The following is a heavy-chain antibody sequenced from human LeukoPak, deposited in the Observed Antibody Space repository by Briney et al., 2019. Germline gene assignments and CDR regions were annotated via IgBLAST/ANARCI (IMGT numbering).Heavy chain of an antibody. D-gene: IGHD3-22*01. V-gene: IGHV3-23*01. CDR3: AKRGVVIRVILVGFHKEAYYFDS. CDR2: ISDRGSI. J-gene: IGHJ4*02. CDR1: GITLSNYG. Sequence: GGSLRLSCAVSGITLSNYGMSWVRQGPGKGLEWVAGISDRGSIKYADSVKGRFTISRDNPKSTLYLQMDSVRAEDTAVYFCAKRGVVIRVILVGFHKEAYYFDSWGQGALVTVSS.